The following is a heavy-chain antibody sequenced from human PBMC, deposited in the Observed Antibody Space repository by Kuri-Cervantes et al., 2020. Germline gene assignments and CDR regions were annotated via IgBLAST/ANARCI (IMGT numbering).Heavy chain of an antibody. D-gene: IGHD4-17*01. CDR1: GGTFSSYA. Sequence: SVKVSCKASGGTFSSYAINWVRQAPGQGLEWMGGIIPMFGSANYAQKFQGRVTITADKSTSTAYMELSSLRSEDTAVYYCARDSSTVTTPDVWGQGTTVTVSS. V-gene: IGHV1-69*06. CDR2: IIPMFGSA. CDR3: ARDSSTVTTPDV. J-gene: IGHJ6*02.